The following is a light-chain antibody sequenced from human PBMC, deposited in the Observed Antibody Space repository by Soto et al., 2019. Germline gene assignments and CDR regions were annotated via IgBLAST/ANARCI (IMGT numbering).Light chain of an antibody. Sequence: DIQMTQSPSYLSASVGDRVTITCRASQSISTYLNWYQQKPGKAPNLLIYTASTLQTGVPSRFTGSGSGTDFTLTVTNMQPEDFATYYCQQSHRTPYTFGQGTKVEIK. CDR3: QQSHRTPYT. CDR1: QSISTY. V-gene: IGKV1-39*01. J-gene: IGKJ2*01. CDR2: TAS.